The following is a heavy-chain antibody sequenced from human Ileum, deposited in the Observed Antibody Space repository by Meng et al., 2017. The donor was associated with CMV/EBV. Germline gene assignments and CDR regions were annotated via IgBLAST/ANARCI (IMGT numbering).Heavy chain of an antibody. J-gene: IGHJ4*02. CDR3: SRDRVSWELSPSPSDY. D-gene: IGHD1-26*01. CDR2: ISAYYCNT. V-gene: IGHV1-18*01. CDR1: STFTNYG. Sequence: STFTNYGYSWVGPAPRHSLEWVGWISAYYCNTNYAQKLQGRVAMTTDPSTNTAYIALRSLRSHDTAVYYCSRDRVSWELSPSPSDYWGQGTLVTVSS.